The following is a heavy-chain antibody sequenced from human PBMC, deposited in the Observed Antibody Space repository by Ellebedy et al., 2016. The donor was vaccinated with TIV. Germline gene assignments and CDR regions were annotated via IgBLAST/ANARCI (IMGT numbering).Heavy chain of an antibody. CDR2: IDPEDSYT. J-gene: IGHJ4*02. D-gene: IGHD6-6*01. Sequence: GESLKISCKGSGYSFTSHWIGWVRQTPGKGLEWMGRIDPEDSYTTYNPSFQGHVTMSADKSISTVYLQWTSLNASDTAMYYCARGTSSSYGADWGQGTLVTVSS. V-gene: IGHV5-10-1*01. CDR1: GYSFTSHW. CDR3: ARGTSSSYGAD.